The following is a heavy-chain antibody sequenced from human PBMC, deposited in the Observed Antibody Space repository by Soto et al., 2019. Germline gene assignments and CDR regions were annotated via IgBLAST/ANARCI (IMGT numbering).Heavy chain of an antibody. J-gene: IGHJ4*02. V-gene: IGHV1-2*02. Sequence: ASVKVSCKXSGYTFTGYYMHWVRQAPGQGLEWMGWINPNSGGTNYAQKFQGRVTMTRGTSISTAYMELSRLRSDDTAVYYCARDRRFLEWFFDYWGQGTLVTVSS. D-gene: IGHD3-3*01. CDR1: GYTFTGYY. CDR3: ARDRRFLEWFFDY. CDR2: INPNSGGT.